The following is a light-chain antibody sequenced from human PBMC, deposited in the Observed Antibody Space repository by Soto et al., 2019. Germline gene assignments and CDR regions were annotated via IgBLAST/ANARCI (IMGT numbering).Light chain of an antibody. CDR2: GAS. CDR3: QHYGHSPPSVT. CDR1: ESVSTY. V-gene: IGKV3-20*01. Sequence: TVLTQSPGTLSLSPVERATGSCMATESVSTYLAWYQQKPGQAPRLLIYGASSRATGIPVRFSGSGSGTDFPLTISRLEPEDFAVYYCQHYGHSPPSVTFGPGTKVDIK. J-gene: IGKJ3*01.